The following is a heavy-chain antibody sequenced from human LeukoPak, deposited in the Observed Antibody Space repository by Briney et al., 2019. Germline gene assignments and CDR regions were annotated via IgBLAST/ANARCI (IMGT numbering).Heavy chain of an antibody. J-gene: IGHJ4*02. D-gene: IGHD1-26*01. V-gene: IGHV3-23*01. CDR1: GFTFSSSA. CDR3: AKATIVGATRGSGSDY. Sequence: GGSLRLSCAASGFTFSSSAMSWVRQVPGKGLEWVSAFSGSGGSTYYADSVKGRFTISRDNSKNTLYLQMNSLRAEDTAVYYCAKATIVGATRGSGSDYWGQGTLVTVSS. CDR2: FSGSGGST.